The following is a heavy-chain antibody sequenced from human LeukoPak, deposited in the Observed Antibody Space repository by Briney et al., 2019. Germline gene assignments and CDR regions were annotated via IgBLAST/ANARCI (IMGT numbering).Heavy chain of an antibody. Sequence: SETLSLTCAVYGGSFSGYYWSWIRQPPGKGLEWIGEINHSGSTNYNPSLKSRVTISVDTSKNQFSLQLNSVTPEDTAVYYCARDREGEYSSSFSWFDPWGQGTLVTVSS. CDR3: ARDREGEYSSSFSWFDP. D-gene: IGHD6-13*01. CDR1: GGSFSGYY. CDR2: INHSGST. J-gene: IGHJ5*02. V-gene: IGHV4-34*01.